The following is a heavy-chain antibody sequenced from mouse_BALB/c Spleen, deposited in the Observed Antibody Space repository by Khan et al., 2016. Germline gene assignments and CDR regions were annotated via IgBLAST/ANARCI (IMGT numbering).Heavy chain of an antibody. D-gene: IGHD2-14*01. V-gene: IGHV9-2-1*01. CDR3: AKGYYRYDVWYFDV. CDR1: GYTFTDYS. Sequence: QIQLVQSGPELKKPGETVKISCKASGYTFTDYSMHWVKQAPGKGLKWMGWINTETGEPTYADDFKGRFALSLETSASTAYLQINNLKNEDTATYFCAKGYYRYDVWYFDVWGAGTTVTGSS. J-gene: IGHJ1*01. CDR2: INTETGEP.